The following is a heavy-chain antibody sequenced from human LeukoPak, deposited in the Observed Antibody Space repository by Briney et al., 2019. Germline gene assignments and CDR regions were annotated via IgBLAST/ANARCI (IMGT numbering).Heavy chain of an antibody. V-gene: IGHV1-3*04. J-gene: IGHJ4*02. CDR3: ARDYGSGSLHY. CDR2: INTGNGNT. Sequence: ASVKVSCKASGYTFTDYAIHWVRQAPGQRLEWMGWINTGNGNTRYSQKFQDRFTTTRDTSASTVYMELSSLRSEDTAVYYCARDYGSGSLHYWGQGTLVTVSS. CDR1: GYTFTDYA. D-gene: IGHD3-10*01.